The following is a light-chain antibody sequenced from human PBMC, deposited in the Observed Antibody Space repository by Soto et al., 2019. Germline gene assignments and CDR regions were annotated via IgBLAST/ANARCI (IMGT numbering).Light chain of an antibody. Sequence: DIPMTQSPSSLSASVGDRVTITCRASQSISTFLNWYRQKPGKAPKLLIYAASSLQGGVPSRFSGSGSGTDFTLTISSLQPEDFATYYCQQSYSTPPTFGQGTKLEIK. V-gene: IGKV1-39*01. CDR1: QSISTF. CDR2: AAS. CDR3: QQSYSTPPT. J-gene: IGKJ2*01.